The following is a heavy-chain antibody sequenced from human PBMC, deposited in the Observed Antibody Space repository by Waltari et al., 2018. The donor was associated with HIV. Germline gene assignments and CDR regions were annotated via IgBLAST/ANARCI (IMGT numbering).Heavy chain of an antibody. V-gene: IGHV4-4*08. J-gene: IGHJ4*02. Sequence: QVQLQESGPRLVKPSGTLSLICSVSGGSMGDYYWSWIRQSPGKEMEWIGHFFIIGSTNYNPSLKSRLTISIDRSRSQISLKLASVTAADTGFYYCARSRSGSYGYFDSWGQGALVTVSS. D-gene: IGHD1-26*01. CDR2: FFIIGST. CDR3: ARSRSGSYGYFDS. CDR1: GGSMGDYY.